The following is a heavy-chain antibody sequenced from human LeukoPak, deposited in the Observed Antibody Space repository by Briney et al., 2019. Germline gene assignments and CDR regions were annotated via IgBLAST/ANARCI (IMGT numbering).Heavy chain of an antibody. V-gene: IGHV3-73*01. CDR2: IRSKANSYAT. J-gene: IGHJ4*02. CDR3: AKDWVLVDY. D-gene: IGHD4/OR15-4a*01. Sequence: GGSLRLSCAASGFTFSGSAMHWVRQASGKGLEWVGRIRSKANSYATAYAASVKGRFTISRDDSKNTAYLQMNSLRAEDTAVYYCAKDWVLVDYWGQGTLVTVSS. CDR1: GFTFSGSA.